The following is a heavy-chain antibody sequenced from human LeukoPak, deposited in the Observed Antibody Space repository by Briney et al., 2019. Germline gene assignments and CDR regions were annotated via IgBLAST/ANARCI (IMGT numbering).Heavy chain of an antibody. V-gene: IGHV3-30*02. CDR1: GFTFSSYG. CDR3: AKDLNYGDLFDY. D-gene: IGHD4-17*01. CDR2: IRNDGRKK. Sequence: GGSLRLSCAASGFTFSSYGMHWVRQAPGKGLEWVAFIRNDGRKKYYGDSVKGRFTISRDNYKNTLSLQMSSLRSEDTALYYCAKDLNYGDLFDYWGQGTLVTVSS. J-gene: IGHJ4*02.